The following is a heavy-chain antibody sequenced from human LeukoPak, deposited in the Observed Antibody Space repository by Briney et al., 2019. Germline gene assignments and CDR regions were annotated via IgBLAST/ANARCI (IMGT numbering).Heavy chain of an antibody. CDR1: GFTFSSCT. D-gene: IGHD5-12*01. CDR3: ARDLGRGYSGYEGFFDY. J-gene: IGHJ4*02. CDR2: ISYDGSTK. V-gene: IGHV3-30*04. Sequence: GGSLRLSCAASGFTFSSCTMHWVRQAPGKGLEWVAVISYDGSTKYYADSVKGRFTISRDNSKNTLYLQMNSLRVEDTAVYYCARDLGRGYSGYEGFFDYWGQGTLVTVSS.